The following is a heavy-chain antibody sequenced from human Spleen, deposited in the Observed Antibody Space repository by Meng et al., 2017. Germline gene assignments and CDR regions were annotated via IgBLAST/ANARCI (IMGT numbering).Heavy chain of an antibody. Sequence: QVRLVQSGAEVKNPGASVKVSWKASGDTFPDYWVHWERRAPGQGLEWMGRINPKSGDTHYVQRFQGRVTMTGDTSISTAYMELSGLRSDDTAMYYCARDEDISAAGKLFGDYWGQGTLVTVSS. CDR1: GDTFPDYW. V-gene: IGHV1-2*06. CDR3: ARDEDISAAGKLFGDY. D-gene: IGHD6-13*01. J-gene: IGHJ4*02. CDR2: INPKSGDT.